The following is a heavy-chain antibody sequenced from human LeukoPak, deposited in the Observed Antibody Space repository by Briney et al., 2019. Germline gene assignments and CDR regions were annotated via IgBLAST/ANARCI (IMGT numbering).Heavy chain of an antibody. Sequence: SETLSLTCTVSDGSISSSYWSWIRQPAGNGLEWIGRIYMTGDTNYNPSLKSRVTMSVDTSKNQFFLELNSVTAADAAVYYCARDCSGGTCYLGVIDYWGQGTLVAVSS. D-gene: IGHD2-15*01. J-gene: IGHJ4*02. CDR1: DGSISSSY. V-gene: IGHV4-4*07. CDR2: IYMTGDT. CDR3: ARDCSGGTCYLGVIDY.